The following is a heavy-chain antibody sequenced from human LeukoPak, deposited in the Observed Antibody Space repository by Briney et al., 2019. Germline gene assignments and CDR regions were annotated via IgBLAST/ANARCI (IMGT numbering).Heavy chain of an antibody. CDR2: IRSNSVGGTK. CDR1: GFTFSNAW. CDR3: TTDRGITGTTDLDD. V-gene: IGHV3-15*01. Sequence: PGGSLRLSCAASGFTFSNAWLSWVRQAPGKGLEWLARIRSNSVGGTKDYAAPVKGRFIISRDDSRNTVYLQMNSLKTEDTAVYYCTTDRGITGTTDLDDWGQGTLVTVSS. J-gene: IGHJ4*02. D-gene: IGHD1-14*01.